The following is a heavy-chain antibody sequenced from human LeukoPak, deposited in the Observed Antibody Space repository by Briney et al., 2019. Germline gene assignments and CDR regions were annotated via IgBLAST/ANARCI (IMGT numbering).Heavy chain of an antibody. J-gene: IGHJ4*02. Sequence: SETLSLTCTVSGGSISSYYWSWIRQPAGKGLEWIGRIYTSGSTNYNPSLQSRVTISVDTSKNQFSLKLSSVTAADTAVYYCATTSYYYDSPDYWGQGTLVTVSS. V-gene: IGHV4-4*07. D-gene: IGHD3-22*01. CDR1: GGSISSYY. CDR3: ATTSYYYDSPDY. CDR2: IYTSGST.